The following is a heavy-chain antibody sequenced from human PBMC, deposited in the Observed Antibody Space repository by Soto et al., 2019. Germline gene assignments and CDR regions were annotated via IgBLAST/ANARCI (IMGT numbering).Heavy chain of an antibody. CDR3: ARDGPNYDFWSGYGTVFDY. J-gene: IGHJ4*02. Sequence: ETLSLTCTVSGGSISSYYWSWIRQPAGKGLEWIGRIYTSGSTNYNPSLKSRVTMSVDTSKNQFSLKLSSVTAADTAVYYCARDGPNYDFWSGYGTVFDYWGQGTLVTVSS. CDR1: GGSISSYY. CDR2: IYTSGST. D-gene: IGHD3-3*01. V-gene: IGHV4-4*07.